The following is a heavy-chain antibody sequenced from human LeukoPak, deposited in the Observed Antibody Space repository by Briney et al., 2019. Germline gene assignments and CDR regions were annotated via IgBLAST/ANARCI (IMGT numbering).Heavy chain of an antibody. V-gene: IGHV4-34*01. CDR1: GGSFSGYY. J-gene: IGHJ4*02. D-gene: IGHD6-13*01. Sequence: SETLSLTCTVYGGSFSGYYWSWIRQPPGKGLEWIGEINHSGSTNHNPSLKSRVTISVDTSKKQFSLKLSSVTAADTAVYYCARVGSSWHTTFDYWGQGTLVTVSS. CDR3: ARVGSSWHTTFDY. CDR2: INHSGST.